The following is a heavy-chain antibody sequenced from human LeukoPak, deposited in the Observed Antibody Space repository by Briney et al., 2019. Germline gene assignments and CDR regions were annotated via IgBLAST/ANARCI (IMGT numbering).Heavy chain of an antibody. Sequence: GGSLRLSCAASGFTFSSYAMSWVRQAPGKGLEWVSAISGSGGSTYYADSVKGRFTISRDNSKNTLYLQMNSLRAEDTAVYYCAKDIGDSSSRYTDYYGMDVWGQGTTVTVSS. D-gene: IGHD6-13*01. J-gene: IGHJ6*02. V-gene: IGHV3-23*01. CDR3: AKDIGDSSSRYTDYYGMDV. CDR2: ISGSGGST. CDR1: GFTFSSYA.